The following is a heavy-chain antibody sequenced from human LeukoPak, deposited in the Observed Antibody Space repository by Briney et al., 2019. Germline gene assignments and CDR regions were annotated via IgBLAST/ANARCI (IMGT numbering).Heavy chain of an antibody. CDR3: ARVQRWELLSAAYYFDY. J-gene: IGHJ4*02. V-gene: IGHV4-39*01. CDR2: IYYSGST. Sequence: SETLSLTCTVSGGSISSSSYYWGWIRQPPGKGLEWIGSIYYSGSTYCNPSLKSRVTISVDTSKNQFSLKLSSVTAADTAVYYCARVQRWELLSAAYYFDYWGQGTLVTVSS. D-gene: IGHD1-26*01. CDR1: GGSISSSSYY.